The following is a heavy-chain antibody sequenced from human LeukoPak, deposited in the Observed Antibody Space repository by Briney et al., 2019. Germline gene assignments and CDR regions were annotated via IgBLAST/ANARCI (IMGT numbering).Heavy chain of an antibody. J-gene: IGHJ3*02. CDR2: INHSGST. V-gene: IGHV4-34*01. D-gene: IGHD2-2*01. CDR1: GGSFSGYY. CDR3: ARADPSLGYCSSTSCYGAFDI. Sequence: KPSETLSLTCAVYGGSFSGYYWSWIRQPPGKGLEWIGEINHSGSTNYNPSLKSRVTISVDTSKNQFSLKLSSVTAADTAVYYCARADPSLGYCSSTSCYGAFDIWGQGTMVTVSS.